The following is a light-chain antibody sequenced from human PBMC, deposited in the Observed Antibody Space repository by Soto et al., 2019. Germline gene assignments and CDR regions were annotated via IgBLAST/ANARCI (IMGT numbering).Light chain of an antibody. J-gene: IGLJ1*01. Sequence: QSALTQPASVSGSPGQSITISCTGTSSDVGGYSYVSWYQQHPGDAPKLMIFHVTNRPSGVSDRFSGSKSGNTASLTISGLQAEDEADYYCSSYTSSTAYIFGTGNKLTVL. V-gene: IGLV2-14*03. CDR3: SSYTSSTAYI. CDR1: SSDVGGYSY. CDR2: HVT.